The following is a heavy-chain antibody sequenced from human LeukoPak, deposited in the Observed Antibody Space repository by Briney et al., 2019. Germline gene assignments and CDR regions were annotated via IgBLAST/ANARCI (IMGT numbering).Heavy chain of an antibody. CDR3: AKEGTVSGSHYFDY. D-gene: IGHD5-12*01. CDR1: GFTFRTFG. CDR2: IQNDGNKK. V-gene: IGHV3-30*02. Sequence: GGSLRLSCVGSGFTFRTFGIHWVRQAPGKGLEWVAFIQNDGNKKVYADSVKGRFIISRDDSKSTVFLQMDSLRAEDTAVYYCAKEGTVSGSHYFDYWGQGTLVTVSS. J-gene: IGHJ4*02.